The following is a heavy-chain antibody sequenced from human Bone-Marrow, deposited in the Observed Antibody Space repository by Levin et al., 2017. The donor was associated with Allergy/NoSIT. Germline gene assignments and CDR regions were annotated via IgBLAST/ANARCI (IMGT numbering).Heavy chain of an antibody. Sequence: KTSETLSLTCAVSGGSISSGGYSWSWIRQPPGKGLEWIGYIYHSGSTPYNPSLKSRVTISVDRSKNKFSLKLTSVTVGETSVYYCARVRNFYYMDVWGKGTTVTVSS. D-gene: IGHD3-3*01. CDR3: ARVRNFYYMDV. CDR2: IYHSGST. J-gene: IGHJ6*03. CDR1: GGSISSGGYS. V-gene: IGHV4-30-2*01.